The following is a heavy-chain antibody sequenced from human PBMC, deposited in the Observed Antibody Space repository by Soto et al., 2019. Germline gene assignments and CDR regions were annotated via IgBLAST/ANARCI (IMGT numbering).Heavy chain of an antibody. Sequence: PGGSLRLSCAASGFTFSSYAMSWIRQAPGKGLEWVSAISGSGGSTYYADSVKGRFTISRDNSKNTLYLQMNSLRAEDTAVYYCAKDPSFLYDFWSGYLTHNWFDPWGQGTLVTVSS. CDR3: AKDPSFLYDFWSGYLTHNWFDP. V-gene: IGHV3-23*01. D-gene: IGHD3-3*01. CDR2: ISGSGGST. CDR1: GFTFSSYA. J-gene: IGHJ5*02.